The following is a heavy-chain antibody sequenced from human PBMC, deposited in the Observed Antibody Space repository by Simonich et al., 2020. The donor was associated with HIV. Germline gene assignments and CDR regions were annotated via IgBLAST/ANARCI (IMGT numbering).Heavy chain of an antibody. J-gene: IGHJ5*02. V-gene: IGHV1-2*06. CDR1: GYTFTGYY. Sequence: QVQLVQSGAEVKKPGASVKVSCKASGYTFTGYYMHWVRQAPGQGLEWMGRINPNTGGTNYAQNFQGRVTMTRDTSISTAYMEVNRLRSDDTAVYYCARAELFEGWFDPWGQGTLVTVSS. CDR2: INPNTGGT. CDR3: ARAELFEGWFDP. D-gene: IGHD3-16*01.